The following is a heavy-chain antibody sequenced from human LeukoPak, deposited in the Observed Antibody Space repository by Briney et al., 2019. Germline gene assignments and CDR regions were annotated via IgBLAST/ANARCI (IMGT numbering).Heavy chain of an antibody. J-gene: IGHJ6*03. Sequence: ASVKVSCKASGYTFTSYGISWVRQAPGQGLEWMGWISAYSGNTNYAQKLQGRVTMTTDTSTSTAYMELRSLRSDDTAVYYCARTQRITIFGVVIASTMDVWGKGTTVTVSS. CDR1: GYTFTSYG. V-gene: IGHV1-18*01. CDR2: ISAYSGNT. CDR3: ARTQRITIFGVVIASTMDV. D-gene: IGHD3-3*01.